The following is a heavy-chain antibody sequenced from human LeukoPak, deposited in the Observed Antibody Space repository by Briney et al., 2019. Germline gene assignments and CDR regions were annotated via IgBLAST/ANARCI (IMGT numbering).Heavy chain of an antibody. D-gene: IGHD4-17*01. CDR1: GGSISSYY. J-gene: IGHJ4*02. CDR3: ARSSPDYGDYAY. V-gene: IGHV4-59*12. Sequence: SETLSLTCTVSGGSISSYYWSWIRQPPGKGLEWIGYIYYSGSTNYNPSLKSRVTISVDTSKNQFSLKLSSVTAADTAVYYCARSSPDYGDYAYWGQGTLVTVSS. CDR2: IYYSGST.